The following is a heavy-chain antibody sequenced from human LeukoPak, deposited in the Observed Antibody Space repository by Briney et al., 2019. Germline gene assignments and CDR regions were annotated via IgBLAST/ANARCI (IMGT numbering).Heavy chain of an antibody. CDR1: GYTFSGNY. J-gene: IGHJ4*02. CDR2: IAPRSGAT. V-gene: IGHV1-2*02. CDR3: ARDGSVESGHYYFDF. D-gene: IGHD3-10*01. Sequence: ASLKVSCKASGYTFSGNYIRWVRQAPGQGLEWVGWIAPRSGATTYAQKFQDRVTMTRDTSIRTAYLELASLRSDDTAMYYCARDGSVESGHYYFDFWGQGTLVTVSS.